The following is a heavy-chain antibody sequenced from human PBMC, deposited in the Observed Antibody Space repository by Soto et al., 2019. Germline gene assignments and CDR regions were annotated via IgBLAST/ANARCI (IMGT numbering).Heavy chain of an antibody. CDR1: GGSISSGGYY. CDR2: IYYSGST. Sequence: PSETLSLTCTVSGGSISSGGYYWSWIRQHPGKGLEWIGYIYYSGSTYYNPSLKSRVTISVDTSKNQFSLKLSSVTAADTAVYYCAGTTYYYDSSGYLDFDYWGQGTLVTVSS. CDR3: AGTTYYYDSSGYLDFDY. J-gene: IGHJ4*02. V-gene: IGHV4-31*03. D-gene: IGHD3-22*01.